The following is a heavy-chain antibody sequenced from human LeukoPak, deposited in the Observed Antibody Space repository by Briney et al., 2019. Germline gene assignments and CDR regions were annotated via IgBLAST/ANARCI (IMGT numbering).Heavy chain of an antibody. D-gene: IGHD6-13*01. CDR2: INHSGST. Sequence: SETLSLTCAVYGGSFSGYYWSWIRQPPGKGLEWIGEINHSGSTNYNPSLKSRVTISVDTSKNQFSLKLSSVTAADTAVYYCARVGFIAAAPDYWGQGTLVTVSS. CDR1: GGSFSGYY. V-gene: IGHV4-34*01. J-gene: IGHJ4*02. CDR3: ARVGFIAAAPDY.